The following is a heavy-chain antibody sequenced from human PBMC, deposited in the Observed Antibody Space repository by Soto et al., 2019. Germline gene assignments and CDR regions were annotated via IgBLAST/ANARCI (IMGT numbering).Heavy chain of an antibody. Sequence: ASVKVSCEASGYTFTNHYMHWVRQAPGQGLEWVGTINPSGGSTSYAQKLQGRVTMTRDTSTSTVYMELSSLRSEDTAVYYCARDGVAGTYYFDYWGQGTLVTVSS. J-gene: IGHJ4*02. D-gene: IGHD6-19*01. V-gene: IGHV1-46*01. CDR1: GYTFTNHY. CDR3: ARDGVAGTYYFDY. CDR2: INPSGGST.